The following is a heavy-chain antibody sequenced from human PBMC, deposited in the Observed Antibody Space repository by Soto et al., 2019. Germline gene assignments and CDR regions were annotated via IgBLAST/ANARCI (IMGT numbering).Heavy chain of an antibody. CDR3: ARETTVMFDY. CDR2: INHSGST. V-gene: IGHV4-34*01. J-gene: IGHJ4*02. D-gene: IGHD4-17*01. CDR1: GGSFSGYY. Sequence: SETLSLTCAVYGGSFSGYYWSWIRQPPGKGLEWIGEINHSGSTNYNPSLKSRVTISVDTSKNQFSLKLSSVTAADTAVYYCARETTVMFDYWGQGTLVTVSS.